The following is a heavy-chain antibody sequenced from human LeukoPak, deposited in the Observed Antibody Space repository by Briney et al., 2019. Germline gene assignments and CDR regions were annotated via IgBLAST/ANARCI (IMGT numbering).Heavy chain of an antibody. CDR3: ARESPVGYDSSGYYGGGYDYFDY. V-gene: IGHV7-4-1*02. D-gene: IGHD3-22*01. Sequence: ASVKVSCKASGYTFTSYAMNWVRQAPGQGLEWMGWINTNTGNPTYAQGFTGRFVFSLDTSVSTAYLQISSLKAEDTAVYYCARESPVGYDSSGYYGGGYDYFDYWGQGTLVTVSS. CDR1: GYTFTSYA. J-gene: IGHJ4*02. CDR2: INTNTGNP.